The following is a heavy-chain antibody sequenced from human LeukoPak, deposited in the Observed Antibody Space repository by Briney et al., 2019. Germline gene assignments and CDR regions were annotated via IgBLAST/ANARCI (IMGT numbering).Heavy chain of an antibody. Sequence: SETLSLTCTVSGGSINSYYWSWIRQPPGKGLEWIGYIYYSGSTNYNPSLKSRVTISVDTSKNQFSLKLSSVTAADTAVYYCARELPYYDILTGYYNNWFDPWGQGSLVTVSS. D-gene: IGHD3-9*01. CDR1: GGSINSYY. CDR2: IYYSGST. J-gene: IGHJ5*02. CDR3: ARELPYYDILTGYYNNWFDP. V-gene: IGHV4-59*01.